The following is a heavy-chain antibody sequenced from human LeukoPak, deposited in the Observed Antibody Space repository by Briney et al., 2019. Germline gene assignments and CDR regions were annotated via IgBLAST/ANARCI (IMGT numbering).Heavy chain of an antibody. D-gene: IGHD6-6*01. CDR1: GFTFSSYS. Sequence: GGSLRLSCAASGFTFSSYSMNWVRQAPGKGLEWVSYISNTGSTIYYADSVRGQFTISRDNAKNSLYLQMNSLRAEDTAVYYCARGPYSSSNYFDYWGQGTLVTVSS. J-gene: IGHJ4*02. CDR3: ARGPYSSSNYFDY. V-gene: IGHV3-48*01. CDR2: ISNTGSTI.